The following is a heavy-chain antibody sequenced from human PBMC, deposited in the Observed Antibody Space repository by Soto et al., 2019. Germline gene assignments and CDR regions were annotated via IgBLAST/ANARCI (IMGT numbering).Heavy chain of an antibody. CDR3: AKGGTYHIGDFDS. CDR1: GFTFSSYT. Sequence: GGSLRLSCAASGFTFSSYTMSWVRQAPGKGLEWVSGIGARGFDTYFPDSVKGRFTISRDNSMDMVYLQMNSLRAEDTAVYFCAKGGTYHIGDFDSWGQGTLVTVS. J-gene: IGHJ4*02. D-gene: IGHD5-12*01. V-gene: IGHV3-23*01. CDR2: IGARGFDT.